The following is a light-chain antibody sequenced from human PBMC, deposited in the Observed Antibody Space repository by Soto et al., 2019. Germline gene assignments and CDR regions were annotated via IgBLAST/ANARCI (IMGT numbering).Light chain of an antibody. V-gene: IGKV1-5*01. Sequence: DIQMTQSPSTLSPSVGDRVTITCRASQSISSWLAWYQQKPGKAPKLLVYDASSLESGVPSRFSGSGSGTDFTLTISSLQPEDFATYYCQQSYSTPWTFGQGTKVDIK. CDR2: DAS. CDR1: QSISSW. CDR3: QQSYSTPWT. J-gene: IGKJ1*01.